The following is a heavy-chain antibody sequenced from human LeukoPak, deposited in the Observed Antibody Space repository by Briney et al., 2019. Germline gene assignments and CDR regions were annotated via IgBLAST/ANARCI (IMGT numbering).Heavy chain of an antibody. CDR3: AKGGIIDYVWGSYRADAFDI. CDR1: GFTFSSYA. J-gene: IGHJ3*02. Sequence: GGSLRLSCAASGFTFSSYAMSWVRQAPGKGLEWVSAISGSGGSTYYADSVKGRFTISRDNSKNTLYLQMNSLRAEDTAVYYCAKGGIIDYVWGSYRADAFDIWGQGTMVTVSS. CDR2: ISGSGGST. V-gene: IGHV3-23*01. D-gene: IGHD3-16*02.